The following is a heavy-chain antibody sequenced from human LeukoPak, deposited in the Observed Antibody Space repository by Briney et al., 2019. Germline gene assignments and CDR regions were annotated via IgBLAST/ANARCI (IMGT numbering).Heavy chain of an antibody. CDR2: IYSDGST. CDR3: ARWFDP. CDR1: GFTVSSNY. J-gene: IGHJ5*02. Sequence: GGSLRLSCAASGFTVSSNYMSWVRQAPGKGLEWVSVIYSDGSTYYADSVEGRFAISRDNSKNTLYLQMNSLRVEDTAVYFCARWFDPWGQGTLVTVSS. V-gene: IGHV3-66*01.